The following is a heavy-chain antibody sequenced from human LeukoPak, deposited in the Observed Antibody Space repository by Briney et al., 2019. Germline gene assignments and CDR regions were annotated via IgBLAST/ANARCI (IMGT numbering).Heavy chain of an antibody. Sequence: GGSLRLSCASSGFTLSNAWMSWVRKAPEKRLEWVGRIKSKTDGGTTDYAAPVKGSFTISRDDSKNTLYLQMNSLKTEDTAVYYCTSNRRTSGYDVRPFDYWGQGTLVTVSS. D-gene: IGHD5-12*01. CDR1: GFTLSNAW. V-gene: IGHV3-15*01. J-gene: IGHJ4*02. CDR3: TSNRRTSGYDVRPFDY. CDR2: IKSKTDGGTT.